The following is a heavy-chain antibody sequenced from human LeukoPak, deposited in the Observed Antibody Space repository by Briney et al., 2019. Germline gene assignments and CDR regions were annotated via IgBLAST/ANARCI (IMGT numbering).Heavy chain of an antibody. Sequence: SETLSLTCSVSGGSISNYYWNWIRQPAGKGLEWIGRTYTSGYTDYNPSLKSRVTMSVDTSKNQFSLRLSSVTAADTAVYYCARDPSTRDMGFDLWGRGTMVTVSS. CDR3: ARDPSTRDMGFDL. J-gene: IGHJ3*01. V-gene: IGHV4-4*07. CDR1: GGSISNYY. D-gene: IGHD5-24*01. CDR2: TYTSGYT.